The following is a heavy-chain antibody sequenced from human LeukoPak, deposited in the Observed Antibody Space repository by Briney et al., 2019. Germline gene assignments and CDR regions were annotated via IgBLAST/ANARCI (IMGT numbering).Heavy chain of an antibody. D-gene: IGHD3-10*01. CDR1: GGSISSGGYS. CDR2: IYYSGST. Sequence: PSQTLSLTCGVSGGSISSGGYSWSWIRRPPGKGLEWIGYIYYSGSTYYNPSLKSRVSISVDRSKNQFSLRLSSVTAADTAVYYCATSSGGSGTYFDFWGQGALVTVSS. CDR3: ATSSGGSGTYFDF. J-gene: IGHJ4*02. V-gene: IGHV4-30-2*01.